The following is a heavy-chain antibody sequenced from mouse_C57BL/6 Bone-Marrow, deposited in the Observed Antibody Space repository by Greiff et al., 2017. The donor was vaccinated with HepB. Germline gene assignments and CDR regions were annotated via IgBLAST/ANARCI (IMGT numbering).Heavy chain of an antibody. V-gene: IGHV1-64*01. CDR1: GYTFTSYW. CDR2: IHPNSGST. CDR3: ARYALDGYYVAMDY. Sequence: QVQLQQSGAELVKPGASVKLSCKASGYTFTSYWMHWVKQRPGQGLEWIGMIHPNSGSTNYNEKFKSKATLTVDKSSSTAYMQLSSLTSEDSAVYYCARYALDGYYVAMDYWGQGTSVTVSS. J-gene: IGHJ4*01. D-gene: IGHD2-3*01.